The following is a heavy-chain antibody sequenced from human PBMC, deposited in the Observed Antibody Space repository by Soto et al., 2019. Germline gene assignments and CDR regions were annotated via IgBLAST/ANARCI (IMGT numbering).Heavy chain of an antibody. J-gene: IGHJ4*02. Sequence: GGSLRLSCAASGFTVSSNYMSWVRQAPGKGLEWVSVIYSGGSTYYADSVKGRFTISRDNSKNTLYLQMNSLRAEDTAVYYCARDSSSIWGSYLAFDYWGQGTLVTVSS. CDR3: ARDSSSIWGSYLAFDY. V-gene: IGHV3-66*01. D-gene: IGHD3-16*02. CDR2: IYSGGST. CDR1: GFTVSSNY.